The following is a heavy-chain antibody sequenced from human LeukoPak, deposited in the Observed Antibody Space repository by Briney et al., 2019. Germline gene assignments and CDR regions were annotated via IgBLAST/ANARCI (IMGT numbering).Heavy chain of an antibody. J-gene: IGHJ4*02. Sequence: RAGGSLRLSCAASGFTFDDYGMSWVRQAPGKGLEWVSGINWNGGSTGYADSVKGRFTISRDNAKNSLYLQMNSLRAEDTALYYCAREYYYDSSGYPGYWGQGTLVTVSS. CDR1: GFTFDDYG. V-gene: IGHV3-20*04. CDR3: AREYYYDSSGYPGY. CDR2: INWNGGST. D-gene: IGHD3-22*01.